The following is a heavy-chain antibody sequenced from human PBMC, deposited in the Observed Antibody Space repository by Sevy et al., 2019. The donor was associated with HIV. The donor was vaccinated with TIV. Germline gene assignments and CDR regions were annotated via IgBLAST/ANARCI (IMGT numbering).Heavy chain of an antibody. CDR2: MYSGGGT. CDR3: ARDWGVGNYRAMDV. Sequence: GWSLRLSCAASGFNVNDIYINWVRQAPGKGLEWVSVMYSGGGTYYADSVKGRFTISRDDSKNTLYLQVSSLRVEDAAVYYCARDWGVGNYRAMDVWGPGTTVTVSS. D-gene: IGHD3-16*01. V-gene: IGHV3-53*01. J-gene: IGHJ6*02. CDR1: GFNVNDIY.